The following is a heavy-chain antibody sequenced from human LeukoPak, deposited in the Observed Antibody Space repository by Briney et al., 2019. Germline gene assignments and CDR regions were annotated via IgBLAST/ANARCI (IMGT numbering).Heavy chain of an antibody. J-gene: IGHJ4*02. CDR3: AKSIVVVPAAPSDY. CDR1: GFTFSSYA. Sequence: GGSLRLSCAASGFTFSSYAMSWVRQAPGKGLEWVSAISGGGGSTYYADSVKGRFTISRDNSKNTLYLQMNSLRAEDTAVYYCAKSIVVVPAAPSDYWGQGTLVTVSS. V-gene: IGHV3-23*01. CDR2: ISGGGGST. D-gene: IGHD2-2*01.